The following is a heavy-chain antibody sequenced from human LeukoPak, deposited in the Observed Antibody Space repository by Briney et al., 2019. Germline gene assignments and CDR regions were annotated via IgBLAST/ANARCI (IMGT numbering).Heavy chain of an antibody. V-gene: IGHV4-59*01. CDR2: IYYSGST. CDR1: GGSISSYY. Sequence: SETLSLTCTVSGGSISSYYWSWIRQPPGKGLEWIGYIYYSGSTNYNPSLKSRVTISVDTSKSQFSLKLSSVTAADTAVYYCAREGTTGTTGYDYWGQGTLVTVSS. D-gene: IGHD1-1*01. CDR3: AREGTTGTTGYDY. J-gene: IGHJ4*02.